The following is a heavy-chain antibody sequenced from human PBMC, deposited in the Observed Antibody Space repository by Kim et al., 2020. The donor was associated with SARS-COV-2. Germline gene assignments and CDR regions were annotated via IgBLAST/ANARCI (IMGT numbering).Heavy chain of an antibody. CDR3: TIVPGTKLAFWGAFDI. Sequence: GGSLRLSCAASGFTFSDSALNWVRQAPGKGLEWVGRIKSKANGYATAYAAPLKGRFTISRDDSKNTPYLQMNSLKTEDTAVYYCTIVPGTKLAFWGAFDIWGQGTMVTVYS. CDR2: IKSKANGYAT. CDR1: GFTFSDSA. J-gene: IGHJ3*02. V-gene: IGHV3-73*01. D-gene: IGHD3-3*02.